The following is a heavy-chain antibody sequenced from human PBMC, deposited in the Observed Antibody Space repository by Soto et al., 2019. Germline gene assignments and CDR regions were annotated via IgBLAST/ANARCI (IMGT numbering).Heavy chain of an antibody. J-gene: IGHJ1*01. V-gene: IGHV1-2*02. CDR3: ARGPRTQLWLSFAH. D-gene: IGHD2-21*01. CDR2: ISPNSGAT. Sequence: ASVKVSCKASGYTFSDYYLHWVRQAPGQGLEWMGWISPNSGATEYAPKFQGRVTMTTDTSISTAFLKLASLRPDDTAIYYCARGPRTQLWLSFAHWGQGTLVTVSS. CDR1: GYTFSDYY.